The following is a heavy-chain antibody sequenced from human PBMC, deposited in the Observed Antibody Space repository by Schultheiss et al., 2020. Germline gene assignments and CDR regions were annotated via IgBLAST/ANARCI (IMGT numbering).Heavy chain of an antibody. J-gene: IGHJ4*02. D-gene: IGHD3-3*01. CDR1: GFTFSSYS. Sequence: GESLKISCAASGFTFSSYSMNWVRQAPGKGLEWVSSISSSSSYIYYADSVKGRFTISRDNAKNSLYLQMNSLRAEDTAVYYCAREGQPNYDFWSGYYFDYWGKGTLVTVSS. CDR2: ISSSSSYI. CDR3: AREGQPNYDFWSGYYFDY. V-gene: IGHV3-21*01.